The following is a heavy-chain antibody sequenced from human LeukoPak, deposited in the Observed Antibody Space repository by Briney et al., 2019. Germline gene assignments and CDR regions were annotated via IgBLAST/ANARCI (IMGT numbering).Heavy chain of an antibody. CDR1: GLSFSNYW. CDR2: IKQDGSET. CDR3: ARGRSSGPYFFDY. D-gene: IGHD3-22*01. Sequence: PGGSLRLSCVASGLSFSNYWMDWVRQAPGKGLEWVAFIKQDGSETSYVDSVKGRFTISRDNARNSLFLQMNSLRAEDTAVYYCARGRSSGPYFFDYWGQGTLVTVSS. V-gene: IGHV3-7*01. J-gene: IGHJ4*02.